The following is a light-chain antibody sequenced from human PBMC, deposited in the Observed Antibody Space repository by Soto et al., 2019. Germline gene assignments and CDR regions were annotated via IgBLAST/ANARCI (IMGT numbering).Light chain of an antibody. J-gene: IGKJ1*01. CDR2: GAS. Sequence: EIVLTQSPATLSLSPGERATLSCRASQSVSGFLAWFQQKPGQAPRLLIYGASRRATGIPDRFSGSGSGTDFTLSISRLEPEDFAVYWCQHYGNSPTFGQGTKVDIK. CDR1: QSVSGF. CDR3: QHYGNSPT. V-gene: IGKV3-20*01.